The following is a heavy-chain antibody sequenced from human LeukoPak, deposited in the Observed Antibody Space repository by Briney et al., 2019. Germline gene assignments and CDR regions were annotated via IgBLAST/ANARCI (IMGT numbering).Heavy chain of an antibody. D-gene: IGHD2-21*02. CDR1: GGSFSVYY. V-gene: IGHV4-34*01. J-gene: IGHJ4*02. CDR3: ARGGFYCGGDCYVDY. Sequence: PSETPSLTCAVYGGSFSVYYWSWIRQPPGKGLEWIGEINHSGNTNYNPSLKSRVTISVDTSKNQFSLKLSSVTAADTAVYYCARGGFYCGGDCYVDYWGQGTLVTVSS. CDR2: INHSGNT.